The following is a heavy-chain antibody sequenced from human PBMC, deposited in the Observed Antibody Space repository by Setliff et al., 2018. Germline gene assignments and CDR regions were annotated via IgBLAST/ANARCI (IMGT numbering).Heavy chain of an antibody. J-gene: IGHJ3*01. Sequence: GGSLRLSCAASGFTFSYAWMHWVRQAPGKGLEWVGRSKSKTAGGAIDYAAPVKGRFTISRDDSKNTLYLQMSSLKTEDTAMYYCTTDRAACSGSSCYNGFDVWGQGTMVTVS. CDR1: GFTFSYAW. CDR3: TTDRAACSGSSCYNGFDV. CDR2: SKSKTAGGAI. V-gene: IGHV3-15*07. D-gene: IGHD2-2*02.